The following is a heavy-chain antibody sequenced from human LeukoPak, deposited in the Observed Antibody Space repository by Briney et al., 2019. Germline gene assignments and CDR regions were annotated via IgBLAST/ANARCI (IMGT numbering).Heavy chain of an antibody. D-gene: IGHD1-26*01. CDR3: AKGLVGATSDAFDI. V-gene: IGHV3-9*03. CDR1: GFTFDDYA. CDR2: ISWNSGSI. Sequence: GGSLRLSCAASGFTFDDYAMHWVRQAPGKGLERGSGISWNSGSIGYADSVKGRFTLSRDNAKNSLYLRMNSLRAEDMALYYCAKGLVGATSDAFDIWGQGTMVTVSS. J-gene: IGHJ3*02.